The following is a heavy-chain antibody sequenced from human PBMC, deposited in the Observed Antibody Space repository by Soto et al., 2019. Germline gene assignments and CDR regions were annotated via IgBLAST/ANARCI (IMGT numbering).Heavy chain of an antibody. CDR1: GVSISNDGYF. V-gene: IGHV4-31*03. Sequence: SETLSLTCTFSGVSISNDGYFWSWVRQHPGKDLKWIGYISNSGHHFSNSALKSRVTLSADTPKHQFSLKLTSVTAADTAIYCCASKIPVPGGHYVGVCDDWGEGTLVTVS. CDR3: ASKIPVPGGHYVGVCDD. CDR2: ISNSGHH. D-gene: IGHD3-10*01. J-gene: IGHJ4*02.